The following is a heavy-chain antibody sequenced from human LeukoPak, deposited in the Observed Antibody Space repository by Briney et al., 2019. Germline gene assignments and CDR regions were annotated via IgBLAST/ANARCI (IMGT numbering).Heavy chain of an antibody. V-gene: IGHV1-69*13. CDR1: GGTFSRHA. Sequence: SVKVSCKASGGTFSRHAINWVRQAPGQGLEWMGGTTPIFGTVNYAQRFQDRVTITADESTSTASMELSSLRSEDTAMYYRAIGYFDSSGYADYWGQGTLVTVSS. CDR2: TTPIFGTV. CDR3: AIGYFDSSGYADY. D-gene: IGHD3-22*01. J-gene: IGHJ4*02.